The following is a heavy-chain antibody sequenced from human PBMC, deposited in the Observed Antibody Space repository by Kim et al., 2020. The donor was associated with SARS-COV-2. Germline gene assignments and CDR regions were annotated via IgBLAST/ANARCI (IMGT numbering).Heavy chain of an antibody. J-gene: IGHJ3*01. CDR2: IYYTGST. D-gene: IGHD6-6*01. V-gene: IGHV4-39*01. CDR1: GVSISSRSYY. CDR3: ARLLVGSSYGDAFDV. Sequence: SETLSLTCTVSGVSISSRSYYWGWIRQPPGRGLEWIGNIYYTGSTYYHPSLKRRVTMSVDTSKNQFSLRLNSVTAADTAIFYCARLLVGSSYGDAFDVWGQGTMVLVSS.